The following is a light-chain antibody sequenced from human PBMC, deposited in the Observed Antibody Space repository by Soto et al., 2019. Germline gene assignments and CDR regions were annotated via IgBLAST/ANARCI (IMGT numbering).Light chain of an antibody. CDR1: QSVSSSY. Sequence: EIVLTQSPGTLYLSPGERATLSCRASQSVSSSYLAWYQQKPGQAPRLLIYGASSRATCIPDRFSGSGSGTDFTLTISRLEPEDCAVYYCKQYGSSPLTFGGGTKVEIK. J-gene: IGKJ4*01. CDR3: KQYGSSPLT. CDR2: GAS. V-gene: IGKV3-20*01.